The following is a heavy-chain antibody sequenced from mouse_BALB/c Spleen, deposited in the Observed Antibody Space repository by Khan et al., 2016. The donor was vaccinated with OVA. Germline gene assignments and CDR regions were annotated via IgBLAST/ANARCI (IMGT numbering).Heavy chain of an antibody. J-gene: IGHJ2*01. D-gene: IGHD1-1*01. CDR2: ISYSGLT. V-gene: IGHV3-2*02. Sequence: VQLKESGPGLVKPSQSLSPTCTVTGYSITSDYAWNWIRQFPGNKLEWMGYISYSGLTSSTPSLKSPLSITRATSKNQFFLQLNSVTTEDTATYYCARSVTITTVVATDFDYWGQGTTLTVSS. CDR1: GYSITSDYA. CDR3: ARSVTITTVVATDFDY.